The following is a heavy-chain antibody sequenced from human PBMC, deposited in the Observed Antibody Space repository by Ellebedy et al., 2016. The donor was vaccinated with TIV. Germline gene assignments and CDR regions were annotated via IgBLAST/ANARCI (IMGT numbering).Heavy chain of an antibody. CDR2: IFYNERV. D-gene: IGHD3-10*01. CDR1: GGSIDRSSYY. V-gene: IGHV4-39*01. Sequence: MPSETLSLTCTVSGGSIDRSSYYWGWVRQSPGKGLEWSGSIFYNERVYYNPSLESRVTISVDTSKDQFSLKLNSVTAADTAVYFCARHFRYGEFFFDYWGQGTLVTVSS. CDR3: ARHFRYGEFFFDY. J-gene: IGHJ4*02.